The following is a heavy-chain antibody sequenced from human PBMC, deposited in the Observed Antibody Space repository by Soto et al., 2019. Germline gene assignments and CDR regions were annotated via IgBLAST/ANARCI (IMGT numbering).Heavy chain of an antibody. Sequence: ASVKVSCKASGYTFTGYYMHWVRQAPGQGLEWMGWINPNSGGTNYAQKFQGWVTMTRDTYISTAYMELSRLRSDDTAVYYCARGPGIAAAGTWDGYYYYGMDVWGQGTTVTVSS. CDR3: ARGPGIAAAGTWDGYYYYGMDV. CDR2: INPNSGGT. CDR1: GYTFTGYY. D-gene: IGHD6-13*01. J-gene: IGHJ6*02. V-gene: IGHV1-2*04.